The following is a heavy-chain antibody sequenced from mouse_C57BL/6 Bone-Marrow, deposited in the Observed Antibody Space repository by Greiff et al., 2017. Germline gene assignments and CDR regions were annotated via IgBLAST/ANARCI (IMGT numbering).Heavy chain of an antibody. CDR1: GFTFSSYA. J-gene: IGHJ1*03. V-gene: IGHV5-4*01. CDR3: ARGDYYGGYFDV. Sequence: EVHLVESGGGLVKPGGSLKLSCAASGFTFSSYAMSWVRQTPEKRLEWVATISDGGSYTYYPDNVKGRFTISRDNAKNNLYLQMSHLKSEDTAMYYCARGDYYGGYFDVWGTGTTVTVSS. CDR2: ISDGGSYT. D-gene: IGHD1-2*01.